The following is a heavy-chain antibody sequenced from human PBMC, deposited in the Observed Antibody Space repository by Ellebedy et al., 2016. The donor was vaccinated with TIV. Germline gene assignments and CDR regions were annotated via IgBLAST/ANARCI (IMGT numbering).Heavy chain of an antibody. J-gene: IGHJ5*02. CDR1: GGTFSSYA. Sequence: AASVKVSCKASGGTFSSYAISWVRQAPGQGLEWMGRIIPILGIANYAQKFQGRVTITADKSTSTAYMELSSLRSEDPAVYYCASSSQYTARVTGWFDPWGQGTLVTVSS. CDR2: IIPILGIA. V-gene: IGHV1-69*10. D-gene: IGHD5-18*01. CDR3: ASSSQYTARVTGWFDP.